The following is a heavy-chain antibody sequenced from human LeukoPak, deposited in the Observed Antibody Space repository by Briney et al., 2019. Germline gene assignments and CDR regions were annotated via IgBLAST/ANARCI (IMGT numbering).Heavy chain of an antibody. CDR3: ARSYYDSSGYYSLGVLDI. V-gene: IGHV5-51*01. J-gene: IGHJ3*02. CDR1: GYSFTTHW. D-gene: IGHD3-22*01. CDR2: IYPGDSDT. Sequence: GESLKISCEASGYSFTTHWVAWVRQMPGKGLEWMGIIYPGDSDTRYSPSFQGQVTISADKSISTAYLQWNSLKASDTAMYYCARSYYDSSGYYSLGVLDIWGQGTVVTVSS.